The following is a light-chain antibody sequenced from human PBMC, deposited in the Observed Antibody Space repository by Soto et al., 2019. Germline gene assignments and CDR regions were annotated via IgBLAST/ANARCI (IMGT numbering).Light chain of an antibody. CDR2: EVN. Sequence: QSALTQPASVSGSPGQSITISCTGTSSDVGAYNHVSWYQQHPGKVPKVMIYEVNNRPSGVSNRFSASKSSNTASLTISGLQAEDEATYYCSSFTSGGTWVFGGGTKLTVL. CDR3: SSFTSGGTWV. V-gene: IGLV2-14*03. J-gene: IGLJ3*02. CDR1: SSDVGAYNH.